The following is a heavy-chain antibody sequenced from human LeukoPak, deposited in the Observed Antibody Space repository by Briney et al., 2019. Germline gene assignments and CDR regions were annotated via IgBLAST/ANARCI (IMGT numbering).Heavy chain of an antibody. CDR2: ISGSGGST. Sequence: GGSLRLSCAASGFTFSSYAMRWVRQAPGKGLEGVSAISGSGGSTYYADSVKGRFTISRDNSKNTLYLQMNSLRAEDTAVYYCAKNPGYSYGYFDFWGQGTLVTVSS. CDR1: GFTFSSYA. V-gene: IGHV3-23*01. D-gene: IGHD5-18*01. CDR3: AKNPGYSYGYFDF. J-gene: IGHJ4*02.